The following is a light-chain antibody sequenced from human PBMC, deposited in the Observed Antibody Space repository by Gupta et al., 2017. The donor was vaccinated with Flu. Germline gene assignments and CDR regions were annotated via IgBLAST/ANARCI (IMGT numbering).Light chain of an antibody. CDR2: DVT. Sequence: QSAPTQPRSVSGSPGQSVTISCTGTSNEVGRSKRVSWYEQRPGKAPKLILYDVTERPSVVHDRFSCSKSGNTASLTISGLQADDEADYYCSSHAGRVTWVFGTGTTVTVL. CDR1: SNEVGRSKR. J-gene: IGLJ1*01. V-gene: IGLV2-11*01. CDR3: SSHAGRVTWV.